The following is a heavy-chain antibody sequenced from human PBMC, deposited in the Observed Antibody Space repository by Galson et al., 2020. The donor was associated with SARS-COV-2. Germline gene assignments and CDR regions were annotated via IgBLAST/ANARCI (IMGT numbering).Heavy chain of an antibody. CDR3: ARVIRYCGGGSCYSFDS. D-gene: IGHD2-15*01. Sequence: SVKVSCKASGGTFTSYTISWVRQAPGQGLEWMGGVIPLFGSSNYAQNFQGRVTITADKSTTTAYMELSSLRSEDTAVYYCARVIRYCGGGSCYSFDSWGQGTLVTVSS. V-gene: IGHV1-69*06. CDR1: GGTFTSYT. J-gene: IGHJ4*02. CDR2: VIPLFGSS.